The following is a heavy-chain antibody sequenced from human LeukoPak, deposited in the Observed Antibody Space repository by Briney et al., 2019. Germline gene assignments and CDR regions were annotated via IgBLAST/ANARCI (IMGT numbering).Heavy chain of an antibody. CDR3: ARSIAAADFDY. CDR1: GFTFTNYA. D-gene: IGHD6-13*01. CDR2: INAGNGNT. V-gene: IGHV1-3*01. Sequence: ASVKVSCKTSGFTFTNYAVHWVRQAPGQRLEWMGWINAGNGNTKYSQKLQGRVTMTTDTSTSTAYMELRSLRSDDTAVYYCARSIAAADFDYWGQGTLVTVSS. J-gene: IGHJ4*02.